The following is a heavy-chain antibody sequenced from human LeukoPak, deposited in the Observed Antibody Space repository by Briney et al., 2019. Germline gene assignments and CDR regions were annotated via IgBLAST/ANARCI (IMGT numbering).Heavy chain of an antibody. CDR1: GGSISGYY. CDR2: IYYSGST. V-gene: IGHV4-59*08. Sequence: NPSETLSLTCTVSGGSISGYYWTWIRQPPGKGLEWIGYIYYSGSTNYNPSLKSRFTISIDTSKNQFSLKLSSVTATDTAVYYCARHGQQLGYYFDYWGQGTLVTVSS. J-gene: IGHJ4*02. CDR3: ARHGQQLGYYFDY. D-gene: IGHD6-13*01.